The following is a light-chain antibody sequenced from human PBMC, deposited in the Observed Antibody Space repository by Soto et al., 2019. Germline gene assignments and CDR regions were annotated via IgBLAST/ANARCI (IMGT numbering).Light chain of an antibody. CDR2: DAS. J-gene: IGKJ4*01. Sequence: EIELTQSPATLSLSPVDRATLSCRASQSVGSYLGWYQQRPGQAPRLLIYDASNRATGIPARFSGSGSGTDFTLTISSLEPEDFAVYYCQQRSDWPSTFGGGTKVEIK. CDR1: QSVGSY. V-gene: IGKV3-11*01. CDR3: QQRSDWPST.